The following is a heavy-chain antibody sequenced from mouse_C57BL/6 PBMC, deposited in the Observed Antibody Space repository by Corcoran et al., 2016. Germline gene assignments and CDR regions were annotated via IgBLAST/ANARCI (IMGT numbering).Heavy chain of an antibody. CDR2: ISYDGSN. J-gene: IGHJ2*01. Sequence: DVQLQESGPGLVKPSQSLSLTCSVTGYSITSGYYWNWIRQFPGNKLEWMGYISYDGSNNYNPSLKNRISITRDTSKNQFFLKLNSVTTEDTATYYCAREGVLRSFDYWGQGTTLTVSS. CDR3: AREGVLRSFDY. D-gene: IGHD1-1*01. CDR1: GYSITSGYY. V-gene: IGHV3-6*01.